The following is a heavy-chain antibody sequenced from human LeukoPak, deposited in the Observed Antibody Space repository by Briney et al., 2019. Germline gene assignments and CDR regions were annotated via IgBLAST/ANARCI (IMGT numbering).Heavy chain of an antibody. D-gene: IGHD3-10*01. Sequence: GGSLRLSCAASGFTFSSYAMHWVRQAPGKGLEYVSAISSNWDSTYYANSVKGRFTISRDNSKNTLYLQMGSLRAEDMAVYYCARTRSYYYGSGSYMDVWGKGTTVTVSS. CDR2: ISSNWDST. V-gene: IGHV3-64*01. J-gene: IGHJ6*03. CDR1: GFTFSSYA. CDR3: ARTRSYYYGSGSYMDV.